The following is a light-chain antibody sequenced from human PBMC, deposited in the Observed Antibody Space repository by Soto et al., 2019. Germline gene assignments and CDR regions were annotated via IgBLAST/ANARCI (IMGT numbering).Light chain of an antibody. CDR3: QQANSFPIT. J-gene: IGKJ5*01. CDR2: AAS. CDR1: QDISSW. V-gene: IGKV1-12*01. Sequence: DIQMTQSPSSVSASVGDRVTITCRASQDISSWLAWYQQRPGKAPKLLVYAASSLQAGVPSRFSGSGSGTDFTLTISSLQPEDSATYYCQQANSFPITFGQGTRLEIK.